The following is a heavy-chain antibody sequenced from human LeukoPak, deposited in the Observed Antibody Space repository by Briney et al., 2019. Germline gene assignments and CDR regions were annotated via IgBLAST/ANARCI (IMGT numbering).Heavy chain of an antibody. CDR2: ISSSSSYI. CDR3: ARFLGAAAGGDFDY. V-gene: IGHV3-21*01. D-gene: IGHD6-13*01. Sequence: GGSLRLSCAASGFTFSSYSMNWVRQAPGKGLEWVSSISSSSSYIYYADSVKGRFTISRDNAKNSLYLQMNSLRAEDTAVYYCARFLGAAAGGDFDYWGQGTLVTVSS. J-gene: IGHJ4*02. CDR1: GFTFSSYS.